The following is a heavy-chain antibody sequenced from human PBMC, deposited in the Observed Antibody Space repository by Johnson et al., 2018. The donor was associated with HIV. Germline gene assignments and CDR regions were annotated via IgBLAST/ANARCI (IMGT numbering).Heavy chain of an antibody. CDR1: GFTFSRYW. D-gene: IGHD6-19*01. V-gene: IGHV3-7*05. CDR2: IKEDGSEE. CDR3: ARDLWVEVAGTGDDCFDM. J-gene: IGHJ3*02. Sequence: VQLVESGGGLVQSGGSLRLSCAASGFTFSRYWMSWVRQAPGKGLEWVANIKEDGSEEYYVASVKGRFSISRDNAKNSLYLQMNSLRAEDTAVYYCARDLWVEVAGTGDDCFDMWGQGTMVTVSS.